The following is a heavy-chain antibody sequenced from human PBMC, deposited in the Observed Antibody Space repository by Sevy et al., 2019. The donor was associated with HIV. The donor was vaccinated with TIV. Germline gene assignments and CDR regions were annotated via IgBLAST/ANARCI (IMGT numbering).Heavy chain of an antibody. Sequence: GGSLRLSCTASGFTFGDYAMSWFRQAPGKGLEWVGFIRSKAYGGTKEYAASVKGISTNSRDDSTSIAYLKMNSLKADDTAVYYCHNHDDRSTSLDYWGQGTLVTVSS. CDR1: GFTFGDYA. V-gene: IGHV3-49*03. CDR3: HNHDDRSTSLDY. D-gene: IGHD2-2*01. J-gene: IGHJ4*02. CDR2: IRSKAYGGTK.